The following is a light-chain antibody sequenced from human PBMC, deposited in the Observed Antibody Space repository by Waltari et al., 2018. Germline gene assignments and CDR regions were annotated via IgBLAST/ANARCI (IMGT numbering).Light chain of an antibody. CDR2: DYD. Sequence: QSMLTQPPSASGTPGQRVTISCSGSSSNVGSTSVNWFQHLPGAAPKLLIYDYDQRPSGVPDRFSGSKSGTSASLVISGLQSDDEADYYCAAWEDSLNGVLFGGGTKLTVL. CDR3: AAWEDSLNGVL. CDR1: SSNVGSTS. J-gene: IGLJ2*01. V-gene: IGLV1-44*01.